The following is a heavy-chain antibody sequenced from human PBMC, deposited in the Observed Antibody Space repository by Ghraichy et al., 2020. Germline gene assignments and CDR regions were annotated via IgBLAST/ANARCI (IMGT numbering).Heavy chain of an antibody. CDR3: AKAVYGGDSGGYYFDF. CDR1: GFSFSSYA. J-gene: IGHJ4*02. CDR2: ISGSGGNT. D-gene: IGHD4-23*01. Sequence: GGSLRLSCAASGFSFSSYALDWVRQAPGKGLEWVSVISGSGGNTYYADSVKGRFTISRDNYQNMMYLQMNSLRAEDTAVYYCAKAVYGGDSGGYYFDFWGQGTLVAVSS. V-gene: IGHV3-23*01.